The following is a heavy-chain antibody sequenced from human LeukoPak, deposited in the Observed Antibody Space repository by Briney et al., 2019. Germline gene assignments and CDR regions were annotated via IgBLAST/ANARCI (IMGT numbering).Heavy chain of an antibody. D-gene: IGHD3-10*02. CDR3: AELGITMIGGV. CDR2: IYSSRTT. V-gene: IGHV3-66*01. J-gene: IGHJ6*04. Sequence: GGSLRLSCAASGFTFSDYYMSWLRQAPGKRLEWVSAIYSSRTTYYADSVKGRFTISRDNSKNTLYLQMNSLRAEDTAVYYCAELGITMIGGVWGKGTTVTISS. CDR1: GFTFSDYY.